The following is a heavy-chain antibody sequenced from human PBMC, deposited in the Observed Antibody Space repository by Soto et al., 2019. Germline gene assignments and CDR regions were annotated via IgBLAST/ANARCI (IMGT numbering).Heavy chain of an antibody. D-gene: IGHD4-4*01. J-gene: IGHJ6*03. Sequence: ASVKVSCKASGGTFSSYTISWVRQAPGQGLEWMGRIIPILGIANYAQKFQGRVTITADKSTSTAYMELSSLRSEDTAVYYCATRLTTVTTFYYYYYMDVWGKGTTVTVSS. V-gene: IGHV1-69*02. CDR2: IIPILGIA. CDR1: GGTFSSYT. CDR3: ATRLTTVTTFYYYYYMDV.